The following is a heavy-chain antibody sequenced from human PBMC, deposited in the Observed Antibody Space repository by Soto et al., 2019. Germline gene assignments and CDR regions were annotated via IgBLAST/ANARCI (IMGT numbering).Heavy chain of an antibody. CDR2: IIPIFGTA. V-gene: IGHV1-69*12. Sequence: QVQLVQSGAEVKKPGSSVKVSCKASGGTFSSYAISWVRQAPGQGLEWMGGIIPIFGTANYAQKFQGRVTITADESTSTAYGELSSLRSEDTAVYYWAGWELQYNWFDPWGQGTLVTVSS. CDR1: GGTFSSYA. CDR3: AGWELQYNWFDP. D-gene: IGHD1-26*01. J-gene: IGHJ5*02.